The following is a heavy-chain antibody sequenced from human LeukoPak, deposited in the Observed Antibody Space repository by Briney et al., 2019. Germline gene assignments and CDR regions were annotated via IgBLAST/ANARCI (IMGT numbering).Heavy chain of an antibody. Sequence: GGSLRLSCAASGFSFSIYAMHWVRRAPGKGLEWVAVISYDGSDKDYADSVKGRFSISRDNSKNTLYLQMNSLRGEDTAVYYCAGEVATTSEYWGQGTLVIVSS. D-gene: IGHD5-12*01. J-gene: IGHJ4*02. CDR3: AGEVATTSEY. CDR2: ISYDGSDK. V-gene: IGHV3-30*04. CDR1: GFSFSIYA.